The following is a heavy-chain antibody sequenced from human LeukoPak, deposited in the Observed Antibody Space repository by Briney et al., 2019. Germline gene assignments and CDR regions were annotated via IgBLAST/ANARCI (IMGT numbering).Heavy chain of an antibody. J-gene: IGHJ4*02. CDR1: GFTFSSYA. V-gene: IGHV3-23*01. Sequence: QPGGSLRLSCAASGFTFSSYAMSWVRQAPGKGLEWVSALSGSGGSTYYADSVKGRFTISRDTNNTVYLQMNSLRAEDTAVYYCAKRRASYFDYWGQGTLVTVSS. CDR3: AKRRASYFDY. CDR2: LSGSGGST.